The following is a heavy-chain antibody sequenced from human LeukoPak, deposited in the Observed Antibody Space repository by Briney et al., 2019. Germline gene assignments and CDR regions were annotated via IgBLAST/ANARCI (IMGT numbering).Heavy chain of an antibody. D-gene: IGHD2-2*01. CDR3: ARDRVVPAAPGRAFDI. Sequence: GGSLRLSCAASGFTVSSNYMSWVRQAPGKGLEWVSVIYSGGSTYYADSVKGRFTISRDNSKNTLYLQMNSLRAEDTAVYYCARDRVVPAAPGRAFDIWGQRTMVTVSS. V-gene: IGHV3-53*01. J-gene: IGHJ3*02. CDR2: IYSGGST. CDR1: GFTVSSNY.